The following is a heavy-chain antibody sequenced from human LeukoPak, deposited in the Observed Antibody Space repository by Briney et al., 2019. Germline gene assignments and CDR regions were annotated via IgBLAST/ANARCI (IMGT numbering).Heavy chain of an antibody. CDR3: ARVGSGSYWGFFDY. J-gene: IGHJ4*02. CDR1: GFTFSSYA. Sequence: GGSLRLSCAASGFTFSSYAMSWVRQAPGKGLEWVSAISGSGGSTYYADSVKGRFTISRDNSKNTLYLQMNSLRAEDTAVYYCARVGSGSYWGFFDYWGQGTLVTVSS. CDR2: ISGSGGST. D-gene: IGHD1-26*01. V-gene: IGHV3-23*01.